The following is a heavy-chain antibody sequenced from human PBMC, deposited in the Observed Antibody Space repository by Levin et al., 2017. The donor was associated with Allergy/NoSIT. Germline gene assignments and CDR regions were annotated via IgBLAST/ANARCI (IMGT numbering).Heavy chain of an antibody. CDR2: IDPSDSYT. Sequence: KVSCKGSGYSFTSHWIIWVRQMPGKGLEWMGRIDPSDSYTKYSPSFQGHVTISADKSISTAYLQWSSLKASDTAMYYCARREAAGNWFDPWGQGTLVTVSS. J-gene: IGHJ5*02. D-gene: IGHD6-13*01. CDR1: GYSFTSHW. CDR3: ARREAAGNWFDP. V-gene: IGHV5-10-1*01.